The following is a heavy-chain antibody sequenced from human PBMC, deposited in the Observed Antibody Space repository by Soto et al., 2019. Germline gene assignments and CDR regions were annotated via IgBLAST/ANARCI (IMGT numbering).Heavy chain of an antibody. V-gene: IGHV4-59*11. J-gene: IGHJ5*02. CDR2: IYYNGMT. CDR1: GGSISSHY. CDR3: AGGPPMVPYNWFDP. Sequence: QVQLQESGPGLVKPSETLSLTCTVSGGSISSHYWNWIRQPPGKGLEWIGYIYYNGMTNYNPSLTSRVTISLDTSKNQFSLQLNSLTAADTAVYYCAGGPPMVPYNWFDPWGQGILVTVSS. D-gene: IGHD3-10*01.